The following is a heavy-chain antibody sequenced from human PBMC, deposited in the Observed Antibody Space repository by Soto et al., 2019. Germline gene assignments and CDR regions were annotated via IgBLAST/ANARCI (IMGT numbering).Heavy chain of an antibody. J-gene: IGHJ1*01. D-gene: IGHD4-17*01. CDR3: ARDEHDYGDSVYFQH. CDR1: GGSISSGGYY. CDR2: IYYSGST. V-gene: IGHV4-31*03. Sequence: SETLSLTCTVSGGSISSGGYYWSWIRQHPGKGLEWVGYIYYSGSTYYNPSLKGRVTISVDTSKNQFSLKLSSVTAADTAVYYCARDEHDYGDSVYFQHWGQGTLVTVSS.